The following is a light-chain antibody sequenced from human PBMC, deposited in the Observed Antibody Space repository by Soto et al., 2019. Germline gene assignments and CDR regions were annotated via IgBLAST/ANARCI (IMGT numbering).Light chain of an antibody. CDR3: GTWDSSLNGGV. CDR2: DNN. CDR1: NSNIGDNY. V-gene: IGLV1-51*01. J-gene: IGLJ2*01. Sequence: QSVLTQPPSVSAAPGQKVTISCSGSNSNIGDNYVSWYQHLPGTAPKLLIFDNNKRPSGIPDRFSGSKSGTSATLGITGLQTGDEADYYCGTWDSSLNGGVFGGGTKVTVL.